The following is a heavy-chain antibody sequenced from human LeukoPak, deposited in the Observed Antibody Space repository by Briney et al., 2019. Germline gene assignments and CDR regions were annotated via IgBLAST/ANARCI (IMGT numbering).Heavy chain of an antibody. CDR2: ISGTSNSYK. CDR1: GFTFSSYS. J-gene: IGHJ4*02. V-gene: IGHV3-21*01. Sequence: PGGSLRLSSAASGFTFSSYSLNWARQAPGKGLEWISSISGTSNSYKYYADSVKGRFTISRDDAKNSLYLQMNSLRAEDTAVYYCARPSINDYGDFGYWGQGTLVTVSS. D-gene: IGHD4-17*01. CDR3: ARPSINDYGDFGY.